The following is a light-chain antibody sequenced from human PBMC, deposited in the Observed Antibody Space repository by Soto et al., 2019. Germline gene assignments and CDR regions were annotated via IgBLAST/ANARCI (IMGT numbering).Light chain of an antibody. J-gene: IGLJ2*01. Sequence: QSVPTQSPSASGTPGQRVTISCSGSRSNIGSNYVHWYQHLPGTAPKLLIYRNNQRPSGVPDRFSASKSGTSASLAISGLRSEDEADYYCAAWDDSLSGPVFGGGTKVTVL. CDR1: RSNIGSNY. V-gene: IGLV1-47*01. CDR3: AAWDDSLSGPV. CDR2: RNN.